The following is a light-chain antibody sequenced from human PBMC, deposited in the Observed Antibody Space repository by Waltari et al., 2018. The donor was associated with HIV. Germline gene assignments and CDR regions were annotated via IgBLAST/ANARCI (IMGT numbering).Light chain of an antibody. CDR1: SGYRTYK. Sequence: QPVLTQPPSASASLGASVTLTCTLSSGYRTYKVDWYQQRPGKGPRFVMRVGTGGIVGSKGDGIPDRFSVLGSGLNRYLTIKNIQEEDESDYHCGADHGSGSNFAVVFGGGTKLTVL. V-gene: IGLV9-49*01. J-gene: IGLJ2*01. CDR3: GADHGSGSNFAVV. CDR2: VGTGGIVG.